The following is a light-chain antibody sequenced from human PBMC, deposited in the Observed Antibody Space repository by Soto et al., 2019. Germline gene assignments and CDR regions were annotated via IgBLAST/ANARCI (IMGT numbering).Light chain of an antibody. J-gene: IGKJ4*01. V-gene: IGKV3-11*01. Sequence: EIVLTQSPATLSLSPGERATLSCRASQSVSSYLAWYQQKPGQAPRLIIYYAATRATGIPARFSGSGSGTDFTLTLSSLEPEDVAFYYCQQRRNWPPPLTFGGGTKVEIK. CDR1: QSVSSY. CDR2: YAA. CDR3: QQRRNWPPPLT.